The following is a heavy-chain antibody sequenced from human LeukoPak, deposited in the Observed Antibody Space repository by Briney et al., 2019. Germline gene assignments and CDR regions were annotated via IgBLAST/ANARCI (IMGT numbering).Heavy chain of an antibody. CDR2: ISAYNGNT. V-gene: IGHV1-18*01. Sequence: APAKVSCKASGYTFTSYGISWVRQAPGQGLEWMGWISAYNGNTNYAQKLQGRVTMTTDTSTSTAYMELRSLRSDDTAVYYCARLYGSGPPRYMDVWGKGTTVTVSS. CDR3: ARLYGSGPPRYMDV. CDR1: GYTFTSYG. J-gene: IGHJ6*03. D-gene: IGHD3-10*01.